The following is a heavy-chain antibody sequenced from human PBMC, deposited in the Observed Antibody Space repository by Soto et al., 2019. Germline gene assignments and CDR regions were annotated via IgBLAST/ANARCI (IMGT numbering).Heavy chain of an antibody. V-gene: IGHV1-18*01. CDR2: INTYNGNT. J-gene: IGHJ6*02. D-gene: IGHD3-16*01. CDR1: GYTFTRYG. CDR3: AMVDVYVTRSQQDV. Sequence: QVQLVQSGAEVKNPGASVKVSCKASGYTFTRYGIGWARQAPGQGLEWMGWINTYNGNTNYAQNVQGRVTLTTDTSTSTAYMELRSRRSNDTAIYYCAMVDVYVTRSQQDVWGQGTPVIVSS.